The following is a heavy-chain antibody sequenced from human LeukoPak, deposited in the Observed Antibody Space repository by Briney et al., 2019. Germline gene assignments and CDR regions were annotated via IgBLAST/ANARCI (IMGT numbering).Heavy chain of an antibody. CDR2: ISAYNGNT. CDR1: GYTFTSYA. CDR3: ARPSFHCSSTSCYTGYGMDV. V-gene: IGHV1-18*01. J-gene: IGHJ6*02. D-gene: IGHD2-2*02. Sequence: ASVKVSCKASGYTFTSYAIHWVRQAPGQRLEWMGWISAYNGNTNYAQKLQGRVTMTTDTSTSTAYMELRSLRSDDTAVYYCARPSFHCSSTSCYTGYGMDVWGQGTTVTVSS.